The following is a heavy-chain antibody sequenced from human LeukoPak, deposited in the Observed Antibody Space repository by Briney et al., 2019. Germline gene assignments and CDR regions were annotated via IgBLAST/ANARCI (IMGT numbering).Heavy chain of an antibody. CDR3: ARVVWDCSGGSCYSEATRQGDWYFDL. CDR1: GYTFTSYY. J-gene: IGHJ2*01. V-gene: IGHV1-46*01. CDR2: INPRGGST. D-gene: IGHD2-15*01. Sequence: ASVKVSCKASGYTFTSYYMHWVRQAPGQGLEWMGIINPRGGSTIYAQKFQCRVTMTRDTSTSTVYMELSSLRSEDTAVYYCARVVWDCSGGSCYSEATRQGDWYFDLWGRGTLVTVSS.